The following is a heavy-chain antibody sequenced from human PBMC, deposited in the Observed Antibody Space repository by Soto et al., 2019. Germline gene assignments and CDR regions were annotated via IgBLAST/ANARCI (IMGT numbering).Heavy chain of an antibody. CDR1: GGSISSYY. D-gene: IGHD3-10*01. J-gene: IGHJ5*02. CDR3: ARGLWGFGESWESNWFDP. CDR2: IYAGGSA. Sequence: QVQLQESGPRLVKPSETLSLTCTVSGGSISSYYWTWIRQRAGKGLEWIGRIYAGGSAKYSPSLKSRVTISLYTSQNQCSLKLTSMTAADTAIYYCARGLWGFGESWESNWFDPWGKGTLVTVSS. V-gene: IGHV4-4*07.